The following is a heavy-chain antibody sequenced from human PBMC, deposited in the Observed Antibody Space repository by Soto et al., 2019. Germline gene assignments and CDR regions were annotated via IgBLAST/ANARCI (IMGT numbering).Heavy chain of an antibody. J-gene: IGHJ4*02. Sequence: EVQLLESGGGLVQPGGSLRLYCAVSGFTFSSYAMDWVRQAPGKGLEWVSAISGSGGSTYHADSVRGRFTISRDNSKNPLDLQVNSLRAEDTAGYYCAKDLSGVTLHYWGPGSLVTVSS. V-gene: IGHV3-23*01. CDR1: GFTFSSYA. CDR3: AKDLSGVTLHY. D-gene: IGHD2-15*01. CDR2: ISGSGGST.